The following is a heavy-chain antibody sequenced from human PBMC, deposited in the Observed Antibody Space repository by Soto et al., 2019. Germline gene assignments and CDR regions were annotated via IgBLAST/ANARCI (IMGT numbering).Heavy chain of an antibody. D-gene: IGHD7-27*01. CDR2: IYKSATT. CDR3: ARGRYCLTGRCFPNWLDS. V-gene: IGHV4-30-4*08. CDR1: GYSISNLYYF. J-gene: IGHJ5*01. Sequence: SETLSLTCSVSGYSISNLYYFWAWIRQPPGQALEYIGYIYKSATTYYNPSFGSRVAISVDTSKRQFSLNVISVTAADTAVYFCARGRYCLTGRCFPNWLDSWGQGALVTVSS.